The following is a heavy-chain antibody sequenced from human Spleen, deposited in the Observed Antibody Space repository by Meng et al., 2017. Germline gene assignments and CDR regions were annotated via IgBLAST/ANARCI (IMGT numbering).Heavy chain of an antibody. Sequence: GGSLRLSCEASGFTFNDYAMHWVRQAPGKGLEWVSGISWNSVNIAYAEFVKGRFTISRDNAKNSLYLQMNSLRPEDTALYYCAKDIYGSGSYFKGFDFWGQGTLVTVSS. CDR3: AKDIYGSGSYFKGFDF. J-gene: IGHJ4*02. D-gene: IGHD3-10*01. V-gene: IGHV3-9*01. CDR2: ISWNSVNI. CDR1: GFTFNDYA.